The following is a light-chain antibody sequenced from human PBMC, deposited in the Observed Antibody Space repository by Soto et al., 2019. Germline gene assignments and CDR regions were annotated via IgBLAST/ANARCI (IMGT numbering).Light chain of an antibody. V-gene: IGKV3D-15*01. Sequence: IVMNQSPSTLSVSTGERATLSCGASQSVSSNYLAWYQQKPGLAPRLLIYGASSRATGIPDRFSGSGSGTEFTLTINSLQSEDFVVYYCQQYDNWPPTFGQGTRLEI. CDR2: GAS. CDR3: QQYDNWPPT. J-gene: IGKJ5*01. CDR1: QSVSSN.